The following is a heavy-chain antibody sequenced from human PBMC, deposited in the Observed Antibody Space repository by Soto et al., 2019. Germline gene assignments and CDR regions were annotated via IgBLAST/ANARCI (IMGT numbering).Heavy chain of an antibody. CDR2: IDPSDSYT. Sequence: EVQLVQSGAEVKKPGESLRISCKGSGYSFTSYWISWVRQMPGKGLEWMGRIDPSDSYTNYSPSFQGHVTISADKSISTAYLQWSSLKASDTAMYYCARHEAGYCSGGSCSSDSGGYWGQGTLVTVSS. J-gene: IGHJ4*02. CDR3: ARHEAGYCSGGSCSSDSGGY. V-gene: IGHV5-10-1*01. D-gene: IGHD2-15*01. CDR1: GYSFTSYW.